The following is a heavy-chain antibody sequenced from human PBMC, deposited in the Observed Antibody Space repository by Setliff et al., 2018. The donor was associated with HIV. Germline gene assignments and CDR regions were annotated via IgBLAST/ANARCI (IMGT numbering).Heavy chain of an antibody. J-gene: IGHJ4*01. V-gene: IGHV4-31*03. Sequence: KPSETLSLTCTVSSGSISSGTYYWSWIRQYPGKGLEWIGYIDYSGSAFYNPSLKSRITISRDTSKNQFSLKMNSVTAADTAVYYCAREGKTALVTKYFDYWGHGKLFTVSS. CDR2: IDYSGSA. CDR1: SGSISSGTYY. D-gene: IGHD5-18*01. CDR3: AREGKTALVTKYFDY.